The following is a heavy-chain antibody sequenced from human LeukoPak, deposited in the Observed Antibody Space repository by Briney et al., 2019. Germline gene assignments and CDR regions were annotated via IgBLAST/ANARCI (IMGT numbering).Heavy chain of an antibody. CDR2: IWYDGNNK. CDR3: ARDLEQWLVQGHFQH. V-gene: IGHV3-33*01. D-gene: IGHD6-19*01. Sequence: SGKSLRLSCAASGFTFSSYGMHWVRQAPGKGLEWVANIWYDGNNKYYADSVKGRFTISRDNSKNTLYLQMNSLRAEDTAVYYCARDLEQWLVQGHFQHWGQGTLVTVSS. J-gene: IGHJ1*01. CDR1: GFTFSSYG.